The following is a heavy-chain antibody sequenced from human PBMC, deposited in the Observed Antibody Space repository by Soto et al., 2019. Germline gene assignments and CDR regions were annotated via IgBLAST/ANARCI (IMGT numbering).Heavy chain of an antibody. CDR3: ARSYYDSSGYYYDMDY. J-gene: IGHJ4*02. Sequence: RESLTISCKGSGDNYYPYWIAWVRQMPGKGLEWMGIIFPRDSDTRYRPSFQGQVTISADRSTTTAYLQWYSLKASDTAMYYCARSYYDSSGYYYDMDYWGQGTLVTVSS. CDR1: GDNYYPYW. V-gene: IGHV5-51*01. D-gene: IGHD3-22*01. CDR2: IFPRDSDT.